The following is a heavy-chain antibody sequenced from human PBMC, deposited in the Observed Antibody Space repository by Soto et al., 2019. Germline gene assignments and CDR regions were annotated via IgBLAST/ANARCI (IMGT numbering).Heavy chain of an antibody. CDR3: ARGSLEYEDCRGLFVGDFDV. J-gene: IGHJ3*01. V-gene: IGHV4-31*03. CDR2: IYYSGSA. D-gene: IGHD2-15*01. CDR1: GGYITNDGHF. Sequence: KASETLSLTCTVSGGYITNDGHFWSWVRHPPGKGLEWIGYIYYSGSAYYNPSLKSRLTISVDTSKNHFSLKLCSVTAADTAVYYCARGSLEYEDCRGLFVGDFDVWGQGTMVTVS.